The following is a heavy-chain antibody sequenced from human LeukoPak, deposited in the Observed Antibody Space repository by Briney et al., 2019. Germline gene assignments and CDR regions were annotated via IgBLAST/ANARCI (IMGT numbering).Heavy chain of an antibody. CDR1: GYSISSGYY. Sequence: PSETLSLTCAVSGYSISSGYYWGWIRQPPGKGLEWIGEINHSGSTNYNPSLKSRVTISVDTSKNQFSLKLSSVTAADTAVYYCAKPWAITTKQNNYYMDVWGKGTTVTVSS. D-gene: IGHD3-22*01. CDR2: INHSGST. V-gene: IGHV4-38-2*01. J-gene: IGHJ6*03. CDR3: AKPWAITTKQNNYYMDV.